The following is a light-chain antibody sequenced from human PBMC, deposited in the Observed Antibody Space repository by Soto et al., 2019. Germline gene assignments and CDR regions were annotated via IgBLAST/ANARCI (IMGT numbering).Light chain of an antibody. CDR3: ALYMSSGSWV. V-gene: IGLV8-61*01. CDR1: FGSVSTSYF. CDR2: STN. J-gene: IGLJ3*02. Sequence: QTVVTQAPSFSVSPGGTVTLTCGLRFGSVSTSYFPSWYQQTPGQPPRTLIYSTNSRSSGVPDRFSGSILGNKAALTITGAQADDESDYYCALYMSSGSWVFGGGTKLTVL.